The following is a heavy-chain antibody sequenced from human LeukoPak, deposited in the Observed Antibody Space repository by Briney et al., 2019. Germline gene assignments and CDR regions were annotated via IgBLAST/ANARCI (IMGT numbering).Heavy chain of an antibody. D-gene: IGHD5-12*01. V-gene: IGHV3-11*01. J-gene: IGHJ4*02. CDR3: AGVDIVATSRADY. CDR2: ISSSGSTI. Sequence: GGSLRLSCAAPGFTFSDYYMSWIRQAPGKGLEWVPYISSSGSTIYYADSVKGRFTISRDNAKNSLYLQMNSLRAEDTAVYYCAGVDIVATSRADYWGQGTLVTVSS. CDR1: GFTFSDYY.